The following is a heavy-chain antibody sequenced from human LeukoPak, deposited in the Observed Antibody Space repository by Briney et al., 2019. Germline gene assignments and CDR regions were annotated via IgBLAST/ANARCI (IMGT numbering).Heavy chain of an antibody. V-gene: IGHV3-30*04. CDR3: AKGESITMVRGVISLGAFDI. Sequence: GGSLRLSCAASGFTFSSYAMHWVRQAPGKGLEWVAVISYDGSNKYYADSVKGRFTISRDNSKNTLYLQMNSLRAEDTAVYYCAKGESITMVRGVISLGAFDIWGQGTMVTVSS. J-gene: IGHJ3*02. D-gene: IGHD3-10*01. CDR2: ISYDGSNK. CDR1: GFTFSSYA.